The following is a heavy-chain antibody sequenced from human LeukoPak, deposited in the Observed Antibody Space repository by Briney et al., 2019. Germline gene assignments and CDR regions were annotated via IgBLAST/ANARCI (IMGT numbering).Heavy chain of an antibody. CDR3: ARVPIGIAVAGTLKFVYYMDV. CDR1: GYTFTSYD. J-gene: IGHJ6*03. CDR2: MNPNSDNT. V-gene: IGHV1-8*01. Sequence: ASVKVSCKASGYTFTSYDINWVRQATGQGLEWMGWMNPNSDNTGYAQKFQGRVTMTRNTSISTAYMELSSLRSEDTAVYYCARVPIGIAVAGTLKFVYYMDVWGKGTTVTISS. D-gene: IGHD6-19*01.